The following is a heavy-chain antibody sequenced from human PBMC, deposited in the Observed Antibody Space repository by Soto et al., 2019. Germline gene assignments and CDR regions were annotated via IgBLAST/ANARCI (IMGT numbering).Heavy chain of an antibody. CDR2: IYHSGST. CDR1: GGSISSGDSF. CDR3: AREVGPTGGSFDY. D-gene: IGHD1-26*01. J-gene: IGHJ4*02. Sequence: QVQLQESGPGLVKPSQTLSLTCTVSGGSISSGDSFWSWIRQPPGKGLEWIGYIYHSGSTYYNPSLRSRVTISVDTSKNQFSLKLSSVTAADTAVYYCAREVGPTGGSFDYWGQGTLVTVSS. V-gene: IGHV4-30-4*01.